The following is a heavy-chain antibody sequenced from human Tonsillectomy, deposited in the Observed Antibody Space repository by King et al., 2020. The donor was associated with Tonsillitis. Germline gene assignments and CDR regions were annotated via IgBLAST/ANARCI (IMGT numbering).Heavy chain of an antibody. CDR1: GFTFSSYA. Sequence: VQLVESGGGLVQPGGSLRLSCAASGFTFSSYAMSWVRQAPGKGLEWVSAISGSGGSTYYADSVKGRFTISRDNSKNTLYLQMNSLRAEDTAVYYCAKGPKYYDYVWGSYIDYWGQGTLVTVSS. CDR2: ISGSGGST. V-gene: IGHV3-23*04. CDR3: AKGPKYYDYVWGSYIDY. D-gene: IGHD3-16*01. J-gene: IGHJ4*02.